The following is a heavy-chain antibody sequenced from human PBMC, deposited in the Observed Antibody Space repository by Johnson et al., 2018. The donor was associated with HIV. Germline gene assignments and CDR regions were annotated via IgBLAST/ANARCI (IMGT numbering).Heavy chain of an antibody. V-gene: IGHV3-13*01. CDR3: ARDSPTGTTKGYAFDI. D-gene: IGHD1-7*01. CDR1: GFTFSGSA. CDR2: IGTAGDT. J-gene: IGHJ3*02. Sequence: EVQLVESGGGLVKPGGSLRLSCAASGFTFSGSALLWIRQASGRGLEWVSAIGTAGDTYYPGSVKGRFTISRDNSKNTLYLQMNSLRAEDTAVYYCARDSPTGTTKGYAFDIWGQGTMVTVSS.